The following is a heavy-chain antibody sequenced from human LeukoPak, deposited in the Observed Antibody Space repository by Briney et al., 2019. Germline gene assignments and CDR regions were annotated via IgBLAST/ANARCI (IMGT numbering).Heavy chain of an antibody. CDR2: ISGSGGST. CDR3: ANWDSAPGVWGSYRHLFDY. V-gene: IGHV3-23*01. CDR1: GFTFSSYA. Sequence: GGSLRLSCAASGFTFSSYAMSWVRQAPGKGLEWVSAISGSGGSTYYADSVKGRFTISRDNSKNTLYLQMNSLRAEDTAVYYCANWDSAPGVWGSYRHLFDYWGQGTLVTVSS. D-gene: IGHD3-16*02. J-gene: IGHJ4*02.